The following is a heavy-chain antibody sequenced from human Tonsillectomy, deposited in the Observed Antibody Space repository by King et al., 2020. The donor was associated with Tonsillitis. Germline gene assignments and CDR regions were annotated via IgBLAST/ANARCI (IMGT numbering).Heavy chain of an antibody. CDR3: ARGAGSSGWYGDAFDI. Sequence: QLVQSGAEVKKPGASVKVSCKASGYTFTGYYMHWVRQAPGQGLEWMGRINPNSGGTNYAQKFQGRVTMTRDTSISTAYMELSRLRSDDTVVYYCARGAGSSGWYGDAFDIWGQGTMVTVSS. J-gene: IGHJ3*02. D-gene: IGHD6-19*01. CDR2: INPNSGGT. CDR1: GYTFTGYY. V-gene: IGHV1-2*05.